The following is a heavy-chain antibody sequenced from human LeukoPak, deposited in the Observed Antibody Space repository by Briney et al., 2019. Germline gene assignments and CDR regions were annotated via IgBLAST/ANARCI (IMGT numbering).Heavy chain of an antibody. Sequence: GRSLRLSCAASGFTFSSYDMHWVRQAPGKGLDWVAVIWYDGSNKYYADSVKGRFTISRDNSKNTLYLQMNSLRAEDTAVYYCAKGGRYFDWSTGDYWGQGTLVTVSS. CDR2: IWYDGSNK. CDR3: AKGGRYFDWSTGDY. CDR1: GFTFSSYD. V-gene: IGHV3-33*06. D-gene: IGHD3-9*01. J-gene: IGHJ4*02.